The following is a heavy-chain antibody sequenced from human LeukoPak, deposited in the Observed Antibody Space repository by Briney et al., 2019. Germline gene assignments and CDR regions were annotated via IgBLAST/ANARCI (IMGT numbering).Heavy chain of an antibody. Sequence: ASVKVSCKASGYTFTSYDINWVRQATGQGLEWMGWMNPNSGNTGYAQKFQGGVTITRNTSISTAYMELSSLRSEDTAVYYCARLISGSYIDPWGQGTLVTVSS. CDR3: ARLISGSYIDP. J-gene: IGHJ5*02. CDR2: MNPNSGNT. V-gene: IGHV1-8*03. CDR1: GYTFTSYD. D-gene: IGHD1-26*01.